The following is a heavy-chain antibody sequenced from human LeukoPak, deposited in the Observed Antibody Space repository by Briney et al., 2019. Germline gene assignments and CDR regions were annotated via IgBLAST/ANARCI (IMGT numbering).Heavy chain of an antibody. CDR2: IYYSGST. CDR1: GGSISSGGYY. D-gene: IGHD4-17*01. Sequence: KPSETLSLTCTVSGGSISSGGYYWRWIRQHPGKGLEWIGYIYYSGSTYYNPPLKSRVTISVDTSKNQFSLKLSSVTAADTAVYYCAREGDYPGYDAFDIWGQGTMVTVSS. J-gene: IGHJ3*02. V-gene: IGHV4-31*03. CDR3: AREGDYPGYDAFDI.